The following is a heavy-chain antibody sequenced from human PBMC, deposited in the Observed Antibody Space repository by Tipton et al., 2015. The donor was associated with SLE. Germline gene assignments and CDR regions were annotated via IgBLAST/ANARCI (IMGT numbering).Heavy chain of an antibody. CDR3: AREWADDAFDI. J-gene: IGHJ3*02. Sequence: LRLSCTVSGGSISTYYWSWIRQPPGKGLEWIGYISYSGSTHYSPSLKSRVTISLDTSKNQFSLKLTSVTAADTAVYFCAREWADDAFDIWGRGTRVTVSS. CDR2: ISYSGST. V-gene: IGHV4-59*01. CDR1: GGSISTYY.